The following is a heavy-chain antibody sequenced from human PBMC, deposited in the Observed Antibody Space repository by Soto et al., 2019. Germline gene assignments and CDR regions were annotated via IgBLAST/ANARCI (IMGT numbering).Heavy chain of an antibody. CDR2: IYDRGST. V-gene: IGHV4-39*01. J-gene: IGHJ4*02. Sequence: PLEILSLTCTVSGGSIVSSSYYWGWIRQPPGKGLEWIGSIYDRGSTYSNPSLKSRLTTSLDTSKNQFSLKLTSVTAADTAVYYCARHGYTSGRTYFDYWGQGALVTVSS. CDR1: GGSIVSSSYY. CDR3: ARHGYTSGRTYFDY. D-gene: IGHD6-19*01.